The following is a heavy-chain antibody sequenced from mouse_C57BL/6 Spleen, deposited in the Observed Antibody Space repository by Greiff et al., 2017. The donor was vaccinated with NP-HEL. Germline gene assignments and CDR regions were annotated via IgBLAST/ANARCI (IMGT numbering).Heavy chain of an antibody. Sequence: VQRVESGAELVRPGTSVKMSCKASGYTFTNYWIGWAKQRPGHGLEWIGDIYPGGGYTNYNEKFKGKATLTADKSSSTAYMQFSSLTSEDSAIYYCARWGGERNYFDYWGQGTTLTVSS. CDR3: ARWGGERNYFDY. CDR1: GYTFTNYW. CDR2: IYPGGGYT. J-gene: IGHJ2*01. V-gene: IGHV1-63*01.